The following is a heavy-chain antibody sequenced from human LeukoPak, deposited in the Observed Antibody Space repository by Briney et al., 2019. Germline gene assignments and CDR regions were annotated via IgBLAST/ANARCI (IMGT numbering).Heavy chain of an antibody. CDR2: IYTSGST. D-gene: IGHD1-1*01. V-gene: IGHV4-61*02. CDR3: ARENRQLERRRYYMDV. Sequence: KSSETLSLTCTVSGGSISSGSYYWSWIRQPAGKGLEWIGRIYTSGSTNYNPSLKSRVTISVDTSKNQFSLKLSSVTAADTAVYYCARENRQLERRRYYMDVWGKGTTVTVSS. J-gene: IGHJ6*03. CDR1: GGSISSGSYY.